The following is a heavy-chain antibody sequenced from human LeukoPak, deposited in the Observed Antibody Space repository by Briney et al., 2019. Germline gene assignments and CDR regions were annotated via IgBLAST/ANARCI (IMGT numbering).Heavy chain of an antibody. CDR1: GGSFSGYY. V-gene: IGHV4-34*01. D-gene: IGHD6-13*01. CDR3: ARSPTPPYSSSWRNWFDP. Sequence: SETLSLTCAVYGGSFSGYYWSWIRQPPGKGLEWIGEINHSGSTNYNPSLKSRVTISVDTSKNQFSLKLSSVTAADTAVYYCARSPTPPYSSSWRNWFDPWGQGTLVTVSS. CDR2: INHSGST. J-gene: IGHJ5*02.